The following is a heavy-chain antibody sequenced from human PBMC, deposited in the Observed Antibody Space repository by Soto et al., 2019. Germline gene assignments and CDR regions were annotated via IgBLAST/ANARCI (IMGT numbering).Heavy chain of an antibody. J-gene: IGHJ6*02. CDR1: GYSFTSYW. V-gene: IGHV5-51*01. CDR3: ARLGCSSTSCYLGIYYYGMDV. Sequence: GESLKISCKGSGYSFTSYWIGWVRQMPGKGLEWMGIIYPGDSDTRYSPSFQGQVTISADKSISTAYLQWSSLKASDTAMYYCARLGCSSTSCYLGIYYYGMDVWGQGTTVTV. D-gene: IGHD2-2*01. CDR2: IYPGDSDT.